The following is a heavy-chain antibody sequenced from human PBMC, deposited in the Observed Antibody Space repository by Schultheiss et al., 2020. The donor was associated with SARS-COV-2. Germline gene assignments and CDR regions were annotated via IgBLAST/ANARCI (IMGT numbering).Heavy chain of an antibody. V-gene: IGHV4-34*01. D-gene: IGHD1-26*01. Sequence: SETLSLTCAVYGGSFSGYYWSWIRQPPGKGLEWIGYIYHSGSTYYNPSLKSRVTISVDTSKNQFSLKLSSVTAADTAVYYCARGGASVTRFDYWGQGTLVTVSS. CDR2: IYHSGST. J-gene: IGHJ4*02. CDR1: GGSFSGYY. CDR3: ARGGASVTRFDY.